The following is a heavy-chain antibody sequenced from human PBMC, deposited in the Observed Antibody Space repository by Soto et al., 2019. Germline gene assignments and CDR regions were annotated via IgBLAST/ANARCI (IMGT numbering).Heavy chain of an antibody. CDR3: GMDVAATHVCSGYNDVSSGSFGAFDI. CDR2: ISGSGGST. V-gene: IGHV3-23*01. Sequence: GGSLRLSCAASGFPFNNAWINWVRQVPWKGLEWVSAISGSGGSTYYADSVKGRFTISRDNSKNTLYLQMNSLRAEDTAVYYCGMDVAATHVCSGYNDVSSGSFGAFDIWGQGTMVTVSS. D-gene: IGHD3-22*01. CDR1: GFPFNNAW. J-gene: IGHJ3*02.